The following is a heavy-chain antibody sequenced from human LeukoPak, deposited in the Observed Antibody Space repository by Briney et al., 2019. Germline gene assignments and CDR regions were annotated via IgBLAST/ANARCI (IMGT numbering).Heavy chain of an antibody. Sequence: GGSLRLSCAASGFTFSSYEMNWVRQAPGKGLEWVSYISSSGSTIYYADSVKGRFTISRDNAKNSLYLQMNSLRAEDTAVYYCARDYGDYGYYYYMDVWGKGTTVTVSS. J-gene: IGHJ6*03. CDR3: ARDYGDYGYYYYMDV. CDR1: GFTFSSYE. CDR2: ISSSGSTI. V-gene: IGHV3-48*03. D-gene: IGHD4-17*01.